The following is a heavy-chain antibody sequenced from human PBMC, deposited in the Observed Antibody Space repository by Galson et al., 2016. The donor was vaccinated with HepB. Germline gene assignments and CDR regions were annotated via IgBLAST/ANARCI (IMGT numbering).Heavy chain of an antibody. CDR3: TTDPSSGYFWGFDY. J-gene: IGHJ4*02. Sequence: SLRLSCAASGLTFDDYAMHWVRQPPGKGLEWVSGITWNSGTIGYADSVKGRFTISRDNAKNSLYLQMNSLSPEDTALYYGTTDPSSGYFWGFDYWGQGTLVTVST. V-gene: IGHV3-9*01. CDR2: ITWNSGTI. D-gene: IGHD3-22*01. CDR1: GLTFDDYA.